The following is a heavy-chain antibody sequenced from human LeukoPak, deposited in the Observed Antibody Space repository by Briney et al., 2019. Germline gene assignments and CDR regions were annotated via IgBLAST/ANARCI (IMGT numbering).Heavy chain of an antibody. CDR2: IYYSGST. J-gene: IGHJ4*02. V-gene: IGHV4-59*07. CDR3: ARVTGYMIEDYFDY. CDR1: GGSISSYY. D-gene: IGHD3-22*01. Sequence: PSDPLSLTYTVSGGSISSYYWSWLRQPPGKGLEWIGYIYYSGSTNYNPSLKSRVTLSVETSKNQFSLKLSSVTAADTAVYYCARVTGYMIEDYFDYWGQGTLVTVSS.